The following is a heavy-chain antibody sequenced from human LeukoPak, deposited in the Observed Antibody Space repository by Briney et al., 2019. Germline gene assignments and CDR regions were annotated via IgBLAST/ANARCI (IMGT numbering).Heavy chain of an antibody. CDR1: GFTFSSYG. V-gene: IGHV1-2*02. Sequence: PGRSLRLSCAASGFTFSSYGMHWVRQAPGQGLEWMGWINPNSGGTNYAQKFQGRVTMTRDTSISTAYMELSRLRSDDTAVYYCAASYYYDSSGYFLYWGQGTLVTVSS. CDR2: INPNSGGT. CDR3: AASYYYDSSGYFLY. D-gene: IGHD3-22*01. J-gene: IGHJ4*02.